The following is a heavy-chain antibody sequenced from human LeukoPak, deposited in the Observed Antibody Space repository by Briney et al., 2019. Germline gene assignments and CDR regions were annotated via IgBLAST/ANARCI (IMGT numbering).Heavy chain of an antibody. J-gene: IGHJ4*02. CDR2: TYYRSKWYN. CDR1: GDSVSSNSGA. Sequence: SQTLSLTCAISGDSVSSNSGAWNWIRQSPSRGLEWLGRTYYRSKWYNDYAVSVKSRITINPDTSKNQFSLQLKSLTPEDTAVYYCARGHNWGEWGFDYWGQGTLVTVSS. CDR3: ARGHNWGEWGFDY. V-gene: IGHV6-1*01. D-gene: IGHD1-1*01.